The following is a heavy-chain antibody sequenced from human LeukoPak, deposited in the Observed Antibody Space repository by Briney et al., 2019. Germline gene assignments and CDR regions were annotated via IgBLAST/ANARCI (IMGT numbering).Heavy chain of an antibody. CDR1: GYTFTSYG. Sequence: GASVKVSCKASGYTFTSYGTSWGRQAPGQGLEWMGWISAYNGNTNYAQKLQGRVTMTTDTSTSTAYMELRSLRSDDTAVYYCARRRDTAMAGQNWFDPWGQGTLVTVSS. CDR2: ISAYNGNT. CDR3: ARRRDTAMAGQNWFDP. D-gene: IGHD5-18*01. V-gene: IGHV1-18*01. J-gene: IGHJ5*02.